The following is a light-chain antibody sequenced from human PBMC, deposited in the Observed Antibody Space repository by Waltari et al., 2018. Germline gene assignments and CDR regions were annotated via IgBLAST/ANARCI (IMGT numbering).Light chain of an antibody. CDR2: AAS. CDR3: QQRYSTPRT. J-gene: IGKJ1*01. Sequence: IQMTQSPSSLSRPVGDSINITSRASQRISSYLHWYQPQPSKAPKPMSYAASSLQSRVPSRFSGIGAGTDFTLTISSHQPEDFATYDSQQRYSTPRTFGQRTKVEIK. V-gene: IGKV1-39*01. CDR1: QRISSY.